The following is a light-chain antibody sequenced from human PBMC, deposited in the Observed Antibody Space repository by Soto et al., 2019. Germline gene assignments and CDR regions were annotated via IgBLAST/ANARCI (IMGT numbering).Light chain of an antibody. J-gene: IGKJ1*01. CDR1: QSVTNSY. Sequence: PGKRVTLSCRASQSVTNSYLTWYQQKPGQAPRLLIYGASTRATSVPARFIGSGSETDFTLTISSLQPEDFAVYYCHQYNNWPPWTFGQGTKVDIK. CDR2: GAS. V-gene: IGKV3D-7*01. CDR3: HQYNNWPPWT.